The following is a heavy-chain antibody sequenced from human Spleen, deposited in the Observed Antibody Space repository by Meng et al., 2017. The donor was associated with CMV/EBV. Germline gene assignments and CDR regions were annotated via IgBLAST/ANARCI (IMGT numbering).Heavy chain of an antibody. J-gene: IGHJ6*02. Sequence: GESLKISCAASGFTFSSYNMNWVRQAPGKGLEWVSSISSSSSYMYYADSVKGRFTISRDNAKNSLYLQMNSLRAEDTAVYYCARPQDIVVVPVAIPGYSYGLDVWGQGTTVTVSS. CDR3: ARPQDIVVVPVAIPGYSYGLDV. CDR2: ISSSSSYM. D-gene: IGHD2-2*02. CDR1: GFTFSSYN. V-gene: IGHV3-21*01.